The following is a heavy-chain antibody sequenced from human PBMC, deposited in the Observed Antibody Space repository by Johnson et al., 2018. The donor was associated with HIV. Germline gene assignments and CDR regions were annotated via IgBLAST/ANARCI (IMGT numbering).Heavy chain of an antibody. Sequence: VQLVESGGGVVRPGGSLRLSCAASGFTFSSYAMHWVRQAPGKGLEWVSGISWNSGSIGYADSGQGRFTISRDNAKNSLYLQMNSLRAEDTALYYCAKDLSSSDLLDAFDIWGQGTMVTVSS. D-gene: IGHD6-6*01. J-gene: IGHJ3*02. CDR3: AKDLSSSDLLDAFDI. CDR1: GFTFSSYA. V-gene: IGHV3-9*01. CDR2: ISWNSGSI.